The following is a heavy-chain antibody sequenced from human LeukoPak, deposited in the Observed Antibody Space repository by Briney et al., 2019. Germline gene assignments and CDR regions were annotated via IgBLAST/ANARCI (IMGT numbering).Heavy chain of an antibody. CDR2: IYYSGST. V-gene: IGHV4-59*01. D-gene: IGHD3-22*01. CDR1: GGSISSYY. CDR3: AREGDSSGYYFSY. Sequence: SETLSLTCTVSGGSISSYYWSWVRQPPGKGLEWIGYIYYSGSTNYNPSLKSRVTISVDTSKNQFSLKLSSVTAADTAVYYCAREGDSSGYYFSYWGQGTLVTVSS. J-gene: IGHJ4*02.